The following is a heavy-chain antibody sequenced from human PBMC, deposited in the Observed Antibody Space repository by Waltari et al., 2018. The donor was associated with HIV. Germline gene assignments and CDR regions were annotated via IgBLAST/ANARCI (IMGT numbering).Heavy chain of an antibody. J-gene: IGHJ1*01. CDR2: IIPILCTA. Sequence: QVQLVQSGAEVKKPGSSVKVSCKASGGTFSSYAISWVRQAPGQGLEWMGGIIPILCTANYAQKFQGRVTITADESTSTAYMELSSPRAEDTAMYYCARTAYCGGDCYSAEYFQHWGQGTLVTVSS. D-gene: IGHD2-21*02. V-gene: IGHV1-69*01. CDR3: ARTAYCGGDCYSAEYFQH. CDR1: GGTFSSYA.